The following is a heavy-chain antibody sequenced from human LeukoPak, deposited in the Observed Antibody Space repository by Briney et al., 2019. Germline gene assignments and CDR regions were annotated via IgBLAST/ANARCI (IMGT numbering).Heavy chain of an antibody. CDR3: LQQADY. J-gene: IGHJ4*02. CDR1: GVSISSFNW. CDR2: IYHSGST. D-gene: IGHD6-13*01. V-gene: IGHV4-4*02. Sequence: SETLSLTCVVSGVSISSFNWWSWVRQPPGKGLEWIGEIYHSGSTTYNASLKSRITISLDKSQNQLSLKLSSVTAADTAVYYCLQQADYWGQGTLVTVS.